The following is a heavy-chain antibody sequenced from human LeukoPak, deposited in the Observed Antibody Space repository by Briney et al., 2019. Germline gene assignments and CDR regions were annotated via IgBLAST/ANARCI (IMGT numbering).Heavy chain of an antibody. CDR3: AKHYDILSGYILDDY. Sequence: GGSLRLSCAASGFTFTSYAMSWVRQAPGKGLEWVSVISSSGTNTYYADSVKGRFTISRDNSKKTLYLQMNSLRAEDTAVYYCAKHYDILSGYILDDYWGQGTLATVSS. CDR1: GFTFTSYA. CDR2: ISSSGTNT. V-gene: IGHV3-23*01. D-gene: IGHD3-9*01. J-gene: IGHJ4*02.